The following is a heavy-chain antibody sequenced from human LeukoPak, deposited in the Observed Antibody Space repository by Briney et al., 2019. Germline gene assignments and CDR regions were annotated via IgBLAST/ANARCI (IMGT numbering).Heavy chain of an antibody. D-gene: IGHD3-22*01. V-gene: IGHV3-21*04. CDR2: INSRSSSI. Sequence: GGSLRLSCAASGFTFSSYSMNWVRQAPGKGLKWVSSINSRSSSIYYADSVKGRFTISRDNAKNSLYLQMNSLRAEDTAVYYCARDRTYYYDSSGSLGYWGQGTLVTVSS. CDR3: ARDRTYYYDSSGSLGY. J-gene: IGHJ4*02. CDR1: GFTFSSYS.